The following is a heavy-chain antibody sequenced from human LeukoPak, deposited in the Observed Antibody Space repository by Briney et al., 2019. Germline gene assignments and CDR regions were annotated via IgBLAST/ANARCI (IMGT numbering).Heavy chain of an antibody. D-gene: IGHD3-10*02. CDR2: TYYRSKLYN. V-gene: IGHV6-1*01. CDR1: VDSVSSNSAA. Sequence: SQTLSLTFAISVDSVSSNSAAWNWIKQSPSTGLERLGRTYYRSKLYNDYAVSVKSRITINPDTSKNQFSLQLNSVPPEDTAVYYCARDCSGAAGCDYWGQGTLVTVSS. J-gene: IGHJ4*02. CDR3: ARDCSGAAGCDY.